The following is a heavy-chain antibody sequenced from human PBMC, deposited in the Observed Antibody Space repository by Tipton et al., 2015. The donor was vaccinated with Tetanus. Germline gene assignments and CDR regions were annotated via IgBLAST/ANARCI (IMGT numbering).Heavy chain of an antibody. CDR3: AKEFQRARIRFFDS. Sequence: SLRLSCAASGFRFSYSGMHWVRQAPGKGLEWVAVIPFDGRNERYADSVKGRFIIPRDNSKNTLYLQMNSLRPEDTAVYYCAKEFQRARIRFFDSWGQGSQVTASS. CDR2: IPFDGRNE. CDR1: GFRFSYSG. J-gene: IGHJ4*02. D-gene: IGHD2-15*01. V-gene: IGHV3-30*18.